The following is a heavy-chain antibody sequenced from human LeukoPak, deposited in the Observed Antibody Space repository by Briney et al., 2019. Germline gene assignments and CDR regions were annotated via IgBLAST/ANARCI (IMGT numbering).Heavy chain of an antibody. CDR2: IYYSGST. CDR3: AGGYSGYRTLDY. Sequence: SETLSLTCTVSGGSISSYYWSWIRQPPGKGLEWIGYIYYSGSTNYNPSLKSRVTISVDTSKNQFSLKLGSVTAADTAVYYCAGGYSGYRTLDYWGQGTLVTVSS. CDR1: GGSISSYY. J-gene: IGHJ4*02. D-gene: IGHD5-12*01. V-gene: IGHV4-59*01.